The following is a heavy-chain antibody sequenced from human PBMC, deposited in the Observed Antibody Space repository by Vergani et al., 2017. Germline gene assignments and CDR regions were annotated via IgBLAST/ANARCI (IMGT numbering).Heavy chain of an antibody. CDR1: GFTFSDFW. CDR3: AKSGFVGAFET. J-gene: IGHJ3*02. V-gene: IGHV3-7*01. Sequence: VQLVESGGGVVQPGTSLRLFCTASGFTFSDFWMTWVRQVPGKGLEWVANIMPDGSATMYADSLRGRFSISRDNAKNSLHLHMSSLRVEDTAVYFCAKSGFVGAFETWGKGTMVTVSS. D-gene: IGHD6-6*01. CDR2: IMPDGSAT.